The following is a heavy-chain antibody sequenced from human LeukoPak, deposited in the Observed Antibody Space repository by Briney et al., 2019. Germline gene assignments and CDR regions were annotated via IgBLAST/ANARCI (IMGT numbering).Heavy chain of an antibody. V-gene: IGHV4-39*01. CDR2: IYYSGST. CDR3: ARQAATMVRGYYFDY. CDR1: GGSISSSSYY. D-gene: IGHD3-10*01. Sequence: SETLSLTCTVSGGSISSSSYYWGWIRQPPGKGLEWIGSIYYSGSTYYNPSLKSRVTISVDTSKNQFSLKLSSVTAADTAVYYCARQAATMVRGYYFDYWGQGTLVTVSS. J-gene: IGHJ4*02.